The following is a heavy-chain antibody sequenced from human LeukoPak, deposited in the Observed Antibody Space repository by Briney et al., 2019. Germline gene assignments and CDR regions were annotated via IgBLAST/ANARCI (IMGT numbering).Heavy chain of an antibody. CDR3: ARQGSGFYYFDY. CDR1: GGSISSGTYY. V-gene: IGHV4-39*01. J-gene: IGHJ4*02. CDR2: LYYSGGT. D-gene: IGHD6-19*01. Sequence: SETLSLTRTVSGGSISSGTYYWGWIRQPPGKGLEWIGSLYYSGGTHYNPSLKSRVTISVATSKNEFSLKLSSVTAADTAVYYCARQGSGFYYFDYWGQGTLVTVSS.